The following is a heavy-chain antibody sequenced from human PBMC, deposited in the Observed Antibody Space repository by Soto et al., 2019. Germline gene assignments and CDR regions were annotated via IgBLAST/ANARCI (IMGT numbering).Heavy chain of an antibody. V-gene: IGHV4-34*01. CDR3: AFRPCTSCPFDY. D-gene: IGHD2-2*01. Sequence: QVQLQQWGAGLLKPSETLSLTCAVYGGSFSGYYWSWIRQPPGKGLEWIGEINHSGSTNYNPSLNSRVTISVDTSKNQFSLKLSSVTAADTAVYYCAFRPCTSCPFDYWGQGTLVTVSS. J-gene: IGHJ4*02. CDR2: INHSGST. CDR1: GGSFSGYY.